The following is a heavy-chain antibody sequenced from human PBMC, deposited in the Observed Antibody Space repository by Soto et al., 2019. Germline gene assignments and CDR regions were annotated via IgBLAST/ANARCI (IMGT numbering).Heavy chain of an antibody. J-gene: IGHJ4*02. CDR2: VYYRGRS. Sequence: SETLSLTCTVSGGSVSNSNYYWGWIRQSPGKGLEWIGSVYYRGRSYSKSSVKSRVTISVDTSKNQFSLNLNSVTASDTAVYLCASQRTSVLTQAYFDYWGPGALVTVSS. CDR3: ASQRTSVLTQAYFDY. D-gene: IGHD2-8*01. V-gene: IGHV4-39*01. CDR1: GGSVSNSNYY.